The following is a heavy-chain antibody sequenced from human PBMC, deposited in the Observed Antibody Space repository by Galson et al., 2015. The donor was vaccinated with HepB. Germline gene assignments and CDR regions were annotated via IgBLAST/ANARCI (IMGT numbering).Heavy chain of an antibody. Sequence: SLRLSCAASGVNFSDAWRSWVPQAPGKGLEWGARIKGSRVGGKVDYGTPVKGRFTISRDDSKHTLSLLMDSLKTEDTAVYYCTTTVRPEDFLEYWGQGSLVTVSS. CDR2: IKGSRVGGKV. CDR3: TTTVRPEDFLEY. V-gene: IGHV3-15*01. J-gene: IGHJ4*02. CDR1: GVNFSDAW. D-gene: IGHD1-14*01.